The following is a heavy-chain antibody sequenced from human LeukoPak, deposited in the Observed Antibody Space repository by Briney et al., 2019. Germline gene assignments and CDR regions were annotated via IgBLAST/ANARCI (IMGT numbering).Heavy chain of an antibody. CDR2: IYHSGST. Sequence: PSETLSLTCAVSGGSISSGGYSWSWIRQPPGKGLEWIGYIYHSGSTYYNPSLKSRVTISVDRSKNQFSLKLSSVTAADTAVYYCARGEYSSGWYSVSKIDYWGQGTLVTVSS. D-gene: IGHD6-19*01. CDR3: ARGEYSSGWYSVSKIDY. V-gene: IGHV4-30-2*01. J-gene: IGHJ4*02. CDR1: GGSISSGGYS.